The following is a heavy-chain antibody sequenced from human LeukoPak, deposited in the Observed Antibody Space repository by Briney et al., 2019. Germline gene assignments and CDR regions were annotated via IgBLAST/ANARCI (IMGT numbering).Heavy chain of an antibody. J-gene: IGHJ4*02. CDR2: ISGSGGST. Sequence: GGSLRLSCAASGFTFSSYAMSWVRQAPGKGLEWVSAISGSGGSTYYADSVKGRFTISRDNSKNTLYLQMNSLRAEDTAVYYCGKDGDQWLPTYYFDYWGQGTLVTVSS. D-gene: IGHD6-19*01. CDR3: GKDGDQWLPTYYFDY. V-gene: IGHV3-23*01. CDR1: GFTFSSYA.